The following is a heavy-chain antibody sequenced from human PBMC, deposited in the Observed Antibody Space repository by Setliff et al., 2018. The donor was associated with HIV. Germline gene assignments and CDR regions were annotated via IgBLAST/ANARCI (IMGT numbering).Heavy chain of an antibody. D-gene: IGHD2-15*01. Sequence: SVKVSCKASGGTFSSYVISWVRQAPGQGPEWMGGIIPMYGVTNYAQKFQGRVTITTDESTSAAYMELSSLRSEDTAVYYCALPYCSGGNCWSSASLPPAGWFDPWGQGTLVTVSS. CDR1: GGTFSSYV. CDR2: IIPMYGVT. V-gene: IGHV1-69*05. CDR3: ALPYCSGGNCWSSASLPPAGWFDP. J-gene: IGHJ5*02.